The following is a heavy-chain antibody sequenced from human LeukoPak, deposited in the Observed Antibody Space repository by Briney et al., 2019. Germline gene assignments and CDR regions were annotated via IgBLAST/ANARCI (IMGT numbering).Heavy chain of an antibody. Sequence: SETLSLTCAVSGDSIRSNSWWSWVRQSPGKGLEWIGEIYHSGITNYNPSLKSRITMSIDESKSQFSLRLSSVTAADTAVYYCGMDVWGQGTTVTVSS. CDR1: GDSIRSNSW. CDR2: IYHSGIT. CDR3: GMDV. J-gene: IGHJ6*02. V-gene: IGHV4-4*02.